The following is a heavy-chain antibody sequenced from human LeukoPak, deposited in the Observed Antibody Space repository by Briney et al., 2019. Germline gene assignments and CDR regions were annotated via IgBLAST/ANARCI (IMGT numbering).Heavy chain of an antibody. CDR1: GFTFSTYT. CDR3: AIDPNWGTHS. Sequence: GGSLRLSCAASGFTFSTYTMYWVRHPPGKRLEWVSIIGNNGGGIHYADSVKGRFTISRDNFKNALYLQMNSLRVEDTAVYYCAIDPNWGTHSWGQGVLVTDSS. CDR2: IGNNGGGI. J-gene: IGHJ4*02. D-gene: IGHD7-27*01. V-gene: IGHV3-23*01.